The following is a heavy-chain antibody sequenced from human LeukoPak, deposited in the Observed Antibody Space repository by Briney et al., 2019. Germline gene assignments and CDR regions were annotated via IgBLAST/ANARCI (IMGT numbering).Heavy chain of an antibody. J-gene: IGHJ3*02. V-gene: IGHV3-30-3*01. CDR3: ARVRDYNQAALDI. Sequence: PGGSLRLSCAASGFTFSSYAMHWVRQAPGKGLEWVAVISYDGSNKYYADSVKGRFTISRDNSKNTLYLQMNSLRAEDTAVYYCARVRDYNQAALDIWGQGTMVTVSS. D-gene: IGHD1-14*01. CDR2: ISYDGSNK. CDR1: GFTFSSYA.